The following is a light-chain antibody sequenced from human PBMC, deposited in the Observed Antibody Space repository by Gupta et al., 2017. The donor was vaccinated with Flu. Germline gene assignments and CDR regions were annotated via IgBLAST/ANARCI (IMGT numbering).Light chain of an antibody. J-gene: IGKJ3*01. Sequence: SSLSASVGDRVTITCRASQSISSYLNWYQQKPGKAPKLLIYAASSLQSGVPSRFSGSGSGTEFTLTISSLQPEDFATYYCQQSYSTLIFTFGPGTKVDIK. CDR1: QSISSY. CDR3: QQSYSTLIFT. CDR2: AAS. V-gene: IGKV1-39*01.